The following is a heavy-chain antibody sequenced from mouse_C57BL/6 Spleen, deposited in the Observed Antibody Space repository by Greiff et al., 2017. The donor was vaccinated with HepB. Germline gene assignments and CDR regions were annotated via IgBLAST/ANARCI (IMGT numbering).Heavy chain of an antibody. CDR1: GYSITSGYY. V-gene: IGHV3-6*01. D-gene: IGHD2-3*01. Sequence: VQLKESGPGLVKPSQSLSLTCSVTGYSITSGYYWNWIRQFPGNKLEWMGYISYDGSNNYNPSLKNRISITRDTSKNQFFLKLNSVTTEDTATDYCARGWLLRRTWFAYWGQGTLVTVSA. J-gene: IGHJ3*01. CDR2: ISYDGSN. CDR3: ARGWLLRRTWFAY.